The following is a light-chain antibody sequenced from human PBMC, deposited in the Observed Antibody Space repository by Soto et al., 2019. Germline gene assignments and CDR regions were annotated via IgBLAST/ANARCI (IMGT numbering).Light chain of an antibody. CDR2: AAS. CDR3: QQSFSSPPWT. CDR1: QNIKTY. Sequence: DIQMTQSPSSLSASVGDSVTITCRAIQNIKTYLNWYQQKPGKAPNLLIYAASSLHSGVPSRFSGSGSGTDFTLTISSLQPEDFATYYCQQSFSSPPWTFGQVTKVEIK. J-gene: IGKJ1*01. V-gene: IGKV1-39*01.